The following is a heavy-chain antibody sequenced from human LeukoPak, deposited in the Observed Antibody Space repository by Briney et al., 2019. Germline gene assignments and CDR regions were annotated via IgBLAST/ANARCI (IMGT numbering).Heavy chain of an antibody. CDR3: VRDTKDY. Sequence: GGSLRLSCAASGFTFSTHWMSWVRQAPGKGLEWIAYITTTGDRIQYADSVKGRFTISRDNTKNSLYLQLNSLRADDTAIYYCVRDTKDYWGQGTLVTVSS. D-gene: IGHD2-8*01. CDR2: ITTTGDRI. V-gene: IGHV3-48*04. CDR1: GFTFSTHW. J-gene: IGHJ4*02.